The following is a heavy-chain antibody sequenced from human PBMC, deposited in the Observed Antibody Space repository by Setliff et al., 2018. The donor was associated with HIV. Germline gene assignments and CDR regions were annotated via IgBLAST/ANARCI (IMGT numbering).Heavy chain of an antibody. CDR3: ATITFYYDSSGSQNKKSYFFDY. CDR2: FDPEDGEK. Sequence: ASVKVSCKVSGYTLAEISMHWVRQAPGKGREWMGGFDPEDGEKVYAQRFQGTVTMTEDTSTDTAYMELTSLTSEDTAVYYCATITFYYDSSGSQNKKSYFFDYWGQGTLVTVSS. D-gene: IGHD3-22*01. CDR1: GYTLAEIS. J-gene: IGHJ4*02. V-gene: IGHV1-24*01.